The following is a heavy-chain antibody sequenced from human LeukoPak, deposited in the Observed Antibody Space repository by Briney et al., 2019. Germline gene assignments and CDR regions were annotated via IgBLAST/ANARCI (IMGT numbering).Heavy chain of an antibody. CDR1: GLTVSSNH. CDR3: AKTYNNGFDP. J-gene: IGHJ5*02. CDR2: IYSGGGT. Sequence: GGSLRLSCAASGLTVSSNHMNWVRQPPGKGLEWVSIIYSGGGTYYADSVKGRFTISRDNSKYTLYLQVNSLRAEDTAVYYCAKTYNNGFDPWGQATVDADSS. V-gene: IGHV3-53*01. D-gene: IGHD1-14*01.